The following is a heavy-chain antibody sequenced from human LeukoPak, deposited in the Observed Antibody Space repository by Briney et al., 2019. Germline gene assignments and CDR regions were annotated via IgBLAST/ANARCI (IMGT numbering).Heavy chain of an antibody. J-gene: IGHJ3*01. D-gene: IGHD2-21*01. CDR3: ARVVDSTRAFHV. CDR1: GFTVSNNF. Sequence: PGGSLRLSCAASGFTVSNNFMSWVRQAPGQGLEWVSLTSGGGGTYYAASVKGRFTISRGNSENSLYLQMNSLRPEDTAAYYCARVVDSTRAFHVWGQGTLVIVSS. CDR2: TSGGGGT. V-gene: IGHV3-66*01.